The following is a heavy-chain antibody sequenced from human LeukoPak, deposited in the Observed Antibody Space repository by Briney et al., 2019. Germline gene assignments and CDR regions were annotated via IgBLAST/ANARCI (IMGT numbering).Heavy chain of an antibody. CDR3: ARGSDYGDY. CDR1: GGSISSGAYY. Sequence: PSQTLSLTCSVSGGSISSGAYYWTWIRQHPGKGLEWIGYIYYSGTSYYNPSLKNRLAVSLDTSKNQFSLKLSSVTAADTAVYYCARGSDYGDYWGQGTLVTVSS. J-gene: IGHJ4*02. D-gene: IGHD3-3*01. CDR2: IYYSGTS. V-gene: IGHV4-31*03.